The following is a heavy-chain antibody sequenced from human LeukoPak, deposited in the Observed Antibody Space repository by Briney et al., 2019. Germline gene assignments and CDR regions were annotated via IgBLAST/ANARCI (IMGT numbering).Heavy chain of an antibody. J-gene: IGHJ6*02. CDR3: ARGPLPLLWFGVGISLYGMDV. Sequence: PSASVKVSCKASGGTFSSYAISWVRQAPGQGLEWMGWISAYNGNTNYAQKLQGRVTMTTDTSTSTAYMELRSLRSDDTAVYYCARGPLPLLWFGVGISLYGMDVWGQGTTVTVSS. CDR2: ISAYNGNT. CDR1: GGTFSSYA. V-gene: IGHV1-18*01. D-gene: IGHD3-10*01.